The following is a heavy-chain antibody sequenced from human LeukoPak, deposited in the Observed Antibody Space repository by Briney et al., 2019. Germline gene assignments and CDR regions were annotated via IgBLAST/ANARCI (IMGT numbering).Heavy chain of an antibody. V-gene: IGHV4-34*01. CDR2: INHSGNT. Sequence: PAETLSLTCAVYGGSFSGYYWSWIRQPPGKGLEWIGEINHSGNTNYNPSLKSRVTISVDTSKNQFSLRLSSVTAADTAVYYCARAWPYCSGGSCYYERGLFDPWGQGTLVTVSS. CDR1: GGSFSGYY. D-gene: IGHD2-15*01. J-gene: IGHJ5*02. CDR3: ARAWPYCSGGSCYYERGLFDP.